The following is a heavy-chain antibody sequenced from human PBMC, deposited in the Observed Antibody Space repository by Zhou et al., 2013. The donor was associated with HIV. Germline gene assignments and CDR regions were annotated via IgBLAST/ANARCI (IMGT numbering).Heavy chain of an antibody. CDR1: GYTFTDYY. CDR2: ISSKSGGT. J-gene: IGHJ4*02. CDR3: ARTESRIAVAVY. V-gene: IGHV1-2*02. Sequence: QVQLVQSGAEVKKPGASVKVSCKASGYTFTDYYIYWVRQAPGQGLEWMGWISSKSGGTNYAQDFQGRLTMTRDTSTSTAYMELRSLRSDDTAVYYCARTESRIAVAVYWGQGTLVTVSS. D-gene: IGHD6-19*01.